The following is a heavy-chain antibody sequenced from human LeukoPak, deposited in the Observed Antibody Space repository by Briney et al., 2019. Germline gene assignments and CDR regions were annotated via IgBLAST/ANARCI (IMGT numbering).Heavy chain of an antibody. J-gene: IGHJ5*02. V-gene: IGHV3-7*01. D-gene: IGHD3-10*01. CDR2: IKHDGSEK. CDR1: GFTFSRYW. CDR3: ARDSGSGLDP. Sequence: GGSLRLSCAASGFTFSRYWMSWVRQAPGKGLEWVANIKHDGSEKYYVDSVKGRFTISRDNAKNSLYLQMNSLRAEDTAVYYCARDSGSGLDPWGQGTLVTVSS.